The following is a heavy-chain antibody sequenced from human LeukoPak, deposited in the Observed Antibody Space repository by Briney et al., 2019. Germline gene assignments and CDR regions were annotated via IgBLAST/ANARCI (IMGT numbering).Heavy chain of an antibody. D-gene: IGHD4-17*01. V-gene: IGHV1-2*02. Sequence: GASVKVSCTASGYTFTGYYMHWVRQAPGQGLEWMGWINPNSGGTNYAQKFQGRVTMTRDTSISTAYMELSRLRSDDTAVYYCARIGGATVTTFRPYYYYMDVWGKGTTVTVSS. CDR3: ARIGGATVTTFRPYYYYMDV. CDR1: GYTFTGYY. J-gene: IGHJ6*03. CDR2: INPNSGGT.